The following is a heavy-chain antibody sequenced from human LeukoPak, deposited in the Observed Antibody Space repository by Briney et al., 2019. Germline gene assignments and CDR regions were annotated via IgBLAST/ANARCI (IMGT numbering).Heavy chain of an antibody. J-gene: IGHJ3*02. D-gene: IGHD2-8*01. CDR3: AREARGTRAAFDI. V-gene: IGHV3-7*01. CDR1: GFTFSSYW. Sequence: GGSLRLSCAASGFTFSSYWMSWVRQAPGKGLEWAANIKEDGANKYYVGSVRGRFTISRDNAKNSLYLQMNSLRADDTAMYYCAREARGTRAAFDICGQGTMVTVFS. CDR2: IKEDGANK.